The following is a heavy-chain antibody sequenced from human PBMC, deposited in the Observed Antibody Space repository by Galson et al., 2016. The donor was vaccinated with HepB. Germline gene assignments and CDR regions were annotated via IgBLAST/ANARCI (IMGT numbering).Heavy chain of an antibody. CDR1: GDSVSNNHAA. Sequence: CAISGDSVSNNHAAWNWIRQSPSRGLEWLGRTYRGSNQYAASMRGRIAINSDTSTNQFSLQLSSVTPEDTGLYYRARGAYPSFDIWGQGTMVTVSS. D-gene: IGHD3-16*01. J-gene: IGHJ3*02. V-gene: IGHV6-1*01. CDR2: TYRGSN. CDR3: ARGAYPSFDI.